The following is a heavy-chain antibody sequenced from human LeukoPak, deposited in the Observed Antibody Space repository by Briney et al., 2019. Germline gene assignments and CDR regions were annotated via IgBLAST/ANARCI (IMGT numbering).Heavy chain of an antibody. D-gene: IGHD4-17*01. CDR2: IYSGGST. CDR3: AKGATGTTVTTDY. CDR1: GFTVSSNY. V-gene: IGHV3-53*01. J-gene: IGHJ4*02. Sequence: SGGSLRLSCAASGFTVSSNYMSWVRQAPGKGLEWVSVIYSGGSTYYADSVKGRFTISRDNSKNTLYLQMNSLRAEDTAVYYCAKGATGTTVTTDYWGQGTLVTVSS.